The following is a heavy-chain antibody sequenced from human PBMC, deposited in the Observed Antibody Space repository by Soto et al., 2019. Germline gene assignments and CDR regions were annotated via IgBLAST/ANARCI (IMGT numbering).Heavy chain of an antibody. Sequence: EGSLRLSCAASGFTLGSHAMSWVRQAPGKGLEWLATITGTGGSTYYADSVKGRFTISRDNSKNTLYLQMKSLRAEDTAVYYWARGQYQLLLLAFDFWGQGTMVTVSS. CDR2: ITGTGGST. CDR1: GFTLGSHA. J-gene: IGHJ3*01. CDR3: ARGQYQLLLLAFDF. V-gene: IGHV3-23*01. D-gene: IGHD2-2*01.